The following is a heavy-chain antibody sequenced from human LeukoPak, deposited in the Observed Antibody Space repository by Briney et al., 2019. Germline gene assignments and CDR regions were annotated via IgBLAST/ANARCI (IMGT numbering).Heavy chain of an antibody. CDR3: ARAGQYSGTYDFYYMDV. CDR2: ISGSGGST. Sequence: PGGSLRLSCAASGFTFSSYAMSWVRQAPGKGLEWVSAISGSGGSTYYADSVKGRFTISRDNSKNTLYLQMNSLRAEDTAVYYCARAGQYSGTYDFYYMDVWGKGTSVTISS. D-gene: IGHD1-26*01. CDR1: GFTFSSYA. V-gene: IGHV3-23*01. J-gene: IGHJ6*03.